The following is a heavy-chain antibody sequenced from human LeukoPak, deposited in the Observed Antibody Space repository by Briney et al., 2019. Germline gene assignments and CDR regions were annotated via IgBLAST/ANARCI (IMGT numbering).Heavy chain of an antibody. D-gene: IGHD6-19*01. CDR1: GGSFSGDY. J-gene: IGHJ4*02. Sequence: SETLSLTCAVYGGSFSGDYWSWIRQPPGKGLEWVGEINHSGSTNYNPSLKSRVSISLDSSKNQFSLKLSSVTAADTAVYYCARGQWLVGPQHDYWGQGTLVTVSS. CDR3: ARGQWLVGPQHDY. V-gene: IGHV4-34*01. CDR2: INHSGST.